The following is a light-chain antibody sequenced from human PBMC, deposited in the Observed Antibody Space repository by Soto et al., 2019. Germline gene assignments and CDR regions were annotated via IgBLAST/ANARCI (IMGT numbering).Light chain of an antibody. J-gene: IGKJ1*01. CDR2: GAT. V-gene: IGKV3-15*01. CDR3: QQYNDWLWT. Sequence: EIVLTQSPGTLSLSPGERGTLACWASQSVSSSSLAWYQQRPGQAPRLLIHGATTRATGIPARFGGRGSGTEFTLTISSLQSEDFAVYYCQQYNDWLWTFGQGTKVDIK. CDR1: QSVSSS.